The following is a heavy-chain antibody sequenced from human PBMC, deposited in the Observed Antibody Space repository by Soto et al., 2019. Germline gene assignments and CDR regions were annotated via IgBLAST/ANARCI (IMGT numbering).Heavy chain of an antibody. J-gene: IGHJ4*02. D-gene: IGHD1-26*01. V-gene: IGHV1-24*01. CDR2: FDPEDGET. CDR1: GYTLTELS. CDR3: ATVGAMGLIVGATYYFDY. Sequence: ASVKVSCKVSGYTLTELSMHWVRQAPGKGLEWMGGFDPEDGETIYAQKFQGRVTMTEDTSTDTAYMELSSLRSEDTAVYYCATVGAMGLIVGATYYFDYWGQGTLVTVSS.